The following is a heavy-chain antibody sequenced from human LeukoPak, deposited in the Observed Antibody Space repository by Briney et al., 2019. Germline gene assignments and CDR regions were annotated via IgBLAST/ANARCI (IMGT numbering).Heavy chain of an antibody. Sequence: PSETLSLTCAVSGGSISSGGYSWSWIQQPPGKGLEWIGYIYHSGSTYYNPSLKSRVTISVDTSKNQFSLKLSSVTAADTAVYYCARRSSSWFFGIRSWDAFDIWGQGTMVTVSS. CDR2: IYHSGST. V-gene: IGHV4-30-2*03. J-gene: IGHJ3*02. CDR3: ARRSSSWFFGIRSWDAFDI. D-gene: IGHD6-13*01. CDR1: GGSISSGGYS.